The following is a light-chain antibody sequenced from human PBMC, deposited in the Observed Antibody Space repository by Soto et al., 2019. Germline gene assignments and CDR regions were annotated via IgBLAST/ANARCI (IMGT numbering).Light chain of an antibody. Sequence: DIQMTQPPSSLSASVGDRVTITCRASQTISTYLNWYQQKPGKAPRPLFYDASSLLSGVQSRFSGSGSGTDFTLTIASLQPEDFSTYYCQQSDSTPYTFGQGTKVEI. V-gene: IGKV1-39*01. CDR1: QTISTY. J-gene: IGKJ2*01. CDR2: DAS. CDR3: QQSDSTPYT.